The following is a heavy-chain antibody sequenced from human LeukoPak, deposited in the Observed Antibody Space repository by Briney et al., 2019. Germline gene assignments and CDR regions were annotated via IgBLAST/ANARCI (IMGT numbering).Heavy chain of an antibody. CDR2: INHSGST. V-gene: IGHV4-34*01. CDR1: GGSFSGNY. Sequence: PSETLSLTCAVYGGSFSGNYWTWIRQPPGKGLEWIGEINHSGSTNYNPSLKSRLTISVDTSKNQFSLKLSSVTAADTAVYYCARESRGGSSWYSAPLDYWGQGTLVTVSS. CDR3: ARESRGGSSWYSAPLDY. D-gene: IGHD6-13*01. J-gene: IGHJ4*02.